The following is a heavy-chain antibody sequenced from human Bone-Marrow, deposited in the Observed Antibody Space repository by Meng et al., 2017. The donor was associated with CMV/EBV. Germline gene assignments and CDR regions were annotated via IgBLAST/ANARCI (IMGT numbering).Heavy chain of an antibody. CDR1: GGSVSSGSDY. CDR3: ARVNCCSSISCYTADY. J-gene: IGHJ4*02. V-gene: IGHV4-61*01. D-gene: IGHD2-2*02. CDR2: IYYSGST. Sequence: SETLSLTSTVSGGSVSSGSDYWSWIRQPPGKGLEWIGYIYYSGSTNYNPSLKCRVTISVDTSKNQFSLKLSSVTAADTAVYYSARVNCCSSISCYTADYWGQGTLVTVSS.